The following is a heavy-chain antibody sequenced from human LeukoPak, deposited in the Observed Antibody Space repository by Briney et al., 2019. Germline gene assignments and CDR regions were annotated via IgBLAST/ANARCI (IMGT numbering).Heavy chain of an antibody. Sequence: PGGSLRLSCAASGFTFSSYSMNWVRQAPGKGLEWVSSISSSSSYIYYADSVKGRFTISRDNAKNSLYLQMNSLRAEDTAVYYCARVAVSYYYDSSGRRDAFDIGGQGTRVTVSS. CDR3: ARVAVSYYYDSSGRRDAFDI. CDR2: ISSSSSYI. CDR1: GFTFSSYS. V-gene: IGHV3-21*01. J-gene: IGHJ3*02. D-gene: IGHD3-22*01.